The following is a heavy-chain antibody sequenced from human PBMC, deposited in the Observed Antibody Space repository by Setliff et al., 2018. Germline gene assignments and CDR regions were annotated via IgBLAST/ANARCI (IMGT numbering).Heavy chain of an antibody. CDR2: IKQDGSEK. CDR3: AKDSLSGWSAVDY. Sequence: GGSLRLSCAASGFTFSSYGMHWVRQAPGKGLEWVANIKQDGSEKYYEDSVKGRFTISRYDSKNTLYLQMNSLRPEDTAVYYCAKDSLSGWSAVDYWGQGTLVTVSS. D-gene: IGHD6-19*01. CDR1: GFTFSSYG. J-gene: IGHJ4*02. V-gene: IGHV3-30*02.